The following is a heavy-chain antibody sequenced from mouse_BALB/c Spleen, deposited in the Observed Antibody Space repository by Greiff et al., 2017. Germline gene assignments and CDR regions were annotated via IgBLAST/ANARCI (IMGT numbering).Heavy chain of an antibody. CDR3: ARSRGSSYYYAMDY. CDR1: GYTFTNYW. J-gene: IGHJ4*01. D-gene: IGHD1-1*01. Sequence: VQLQESGAELVRPGTSVKISCKASGYTFTNYWLGWVKQRPGHGLEWIGDIYPGGGYTNYNEKFKGKATLTADTSSSTAYMQLSSLTSEDSAVYFCARSRGSSYYYAMDYWGQGTSVTVSS. V-gene: IGHV1-63*02. CDR2: IYPGGGYT.